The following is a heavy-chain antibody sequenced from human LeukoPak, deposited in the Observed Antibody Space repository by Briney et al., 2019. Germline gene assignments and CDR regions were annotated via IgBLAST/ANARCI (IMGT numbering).Heavy chain of an antibody. CDR1: GFTFSSYW. CDR3: ARDSDSSGYYYAYDAFDI. CDR2: IKQDGSEK. D-gene: IGHD3-22*01. Sequence: SGGSLRLSCAASGFTFSSYWMSWVRQAPGKGLEWVANIKQDGSEKYYVDSVKGRFTISRDNAKNSLYLQMNSLRAEDTAVYYCARDSDSSGYYYAYDAFDIWGQGTMVTVSS. J-gene: IGHJ3*02. V-gene: IGHV3-7*01.